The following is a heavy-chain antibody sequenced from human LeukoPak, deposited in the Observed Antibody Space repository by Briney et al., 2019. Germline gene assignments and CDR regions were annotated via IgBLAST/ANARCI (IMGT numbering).Heavy chain of an antibody. J-gene: IGHJ3*02. Sequence: PSETLSLTCTVSDGSISSYYWSWIRQPAGKGLEWIGRIYTSGSTNYNPSLKSRVTMSVDTSKNQSSLKLSSVTAADTAVYYCACIAARPTYAFDIWGQGTMVTVSS. CDR2: IYTSGST. V-gene: IGHV4-4*07. D-gene: IGHD6-6*01. CDR1: DGSISSYY. CDR3: ACIAARPTYAFDI.